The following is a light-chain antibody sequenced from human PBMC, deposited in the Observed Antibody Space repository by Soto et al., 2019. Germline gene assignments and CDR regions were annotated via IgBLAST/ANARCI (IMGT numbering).Light chain of an antibody. CDR3: QSYDSSLRAVV. CDR1: SSNIGPGFD. V-gene: IGLV1-40*01. J-gene: IGLJ2*01. CDR2: GND. Sequence: QSVLTQPPSVSGAPGQRVTISCTGSSSNIGPGFDVHWYQHLPGTAPKLLIYGNDNRPSGVPDRFSGSKSGTSASLAITGLQAEDEADYYCQSYDSSLRAVVFGGGTKVTVL.